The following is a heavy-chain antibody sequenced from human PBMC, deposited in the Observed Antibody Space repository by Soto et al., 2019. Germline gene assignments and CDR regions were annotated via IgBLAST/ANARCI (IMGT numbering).Heavy chain of an antibody. Sequence: PGESLKISCKGSGYSFTSYWIGWVRQMPGKGLEWMGIIYPGDSETRYSPSFQGQVTISRDNAKNSLYLQMNSLRAEDTAVYFCARDTNYYASGSGVDFWGQGTLVTVSS. CDR1: GYSFTSYW. J-gene: IGHJ4*02. CDR2: IYPGDSET. D-gene: IGHD3-10*01. CDR3: ARDTNYYASGSGVDF. V-gene: IGHV5-51*01.